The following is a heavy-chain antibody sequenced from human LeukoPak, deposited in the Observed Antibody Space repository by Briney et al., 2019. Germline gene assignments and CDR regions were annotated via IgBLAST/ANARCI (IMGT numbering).Heavy chain of an antibody. D-gene: IGHD3-3*01. CDR3: AKVGEYYDFWSGYSDY. J-gene: IGHJ4*02. V-gene: IGHV3-30*02. CDR2: IRYDGSNK. Sequence: GGSLRLSCAASGFTFSSYGMHWVRQAPGKGLEGVAFIRYDGSNKYYADSVKGRFTISRDNSKNTLYLQMNSLRAEDTAVYYCAKVGEYYDFWSGYSDYWGQGTLVTVSS. CDR1: GFTFSSYG.